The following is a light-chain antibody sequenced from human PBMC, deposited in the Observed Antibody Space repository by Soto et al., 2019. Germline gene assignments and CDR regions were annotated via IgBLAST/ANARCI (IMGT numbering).Light chain of an antibody. Sequence: QSARTQPGSVSGSPGQSITISCTGTSSDVGGYNYVSWYQLHPGKAPKLIIYEVSNRPSGVSNRFSGSKSGNTASLTISGLQAEDEADYYCNSYTSSTAYVFGTGTKVTVL. V-gene: IGLV2-14*01. CDR1: SSDVGGYNY. J-gene: IGLJ1*01. CDR3: NSYTSSTAYV. CDR2: EVS.